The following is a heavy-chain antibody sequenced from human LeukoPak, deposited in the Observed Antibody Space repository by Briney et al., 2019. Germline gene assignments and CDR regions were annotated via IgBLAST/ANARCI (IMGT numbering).Heavy chain of an antibody. Sequence: GASVKVSCKASGYTFTGYYIHWVRQAPGQGLEWMGWINAKSGVTKYAQKFQGRVTMARDTSISTAYMELSRLRSDDTAVYYCARPTVTSRGVAALDFDYWGQGTLVTVSS. CDR1: GYTFTGYY. CDR2: INAKSGVT. J-gene: IGHJ4*02. CDR3: ARPTVTSRGVAALDFDY. V-gene: IGHV1-2*02. D-gene: IGHD4-17*01.